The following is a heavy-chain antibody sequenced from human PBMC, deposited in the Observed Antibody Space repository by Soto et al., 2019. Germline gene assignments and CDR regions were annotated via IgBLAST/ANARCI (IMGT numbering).Heavy chain of an antibody. V-gene: IGHV3-74*01. J-gene: IGHJ4*02. D-gene: IGHD6-19*01. CDR1: GFTFSTYN. CDR3: ARGGAVSSGWYDGH. Sequence: EVQLVESGGGLVQPGGSLRLSCGASGFTFSTYNMHWVRQGPGKGLVWVSRINSDGSSTRYADSVKGRFTISRDNAKNTLYLQMNSLRVEDTAIYHCARGGAVSSGWYDGHWGLRTLVTVSS. CDR2: INSDGSST.